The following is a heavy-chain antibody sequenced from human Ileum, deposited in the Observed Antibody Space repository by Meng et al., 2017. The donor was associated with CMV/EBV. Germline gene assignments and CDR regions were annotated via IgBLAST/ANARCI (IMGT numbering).Heavy chain of an antibody. Sequence: EVQLLGSGGCLVQPGGSLRLSCAASGFTFSNFFMHWVRHVPGKGLVWVSRINTDGSTTYYADSVKGRFAISRDNAKNTVYLQMNSLRVDDTAVYFCARGNWSETGTVRWGQGTLVTVSS. D-gene: IGHD1-1*01. J-gene: IGHJ4*02. CDR3: ARGNWSETGTVR. CDR2: INTDGSTT. V-gene: IGHV3-74*01. CDR1: GFTFSNFF.